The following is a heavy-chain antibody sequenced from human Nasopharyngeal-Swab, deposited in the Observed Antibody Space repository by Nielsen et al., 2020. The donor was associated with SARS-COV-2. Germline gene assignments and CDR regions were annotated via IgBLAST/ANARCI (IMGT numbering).Heavy chain of an antibody. Sequence: GGSLRLSCAASGFTFSSYSMNWVRQAPGKGLEWVSYISSSGSTIYYADSVKGRFTISRDNAKNSLYLQMNSLRAEDTAVYYCARDPHYYGSRGGPWFDPWGQGTLVTVSS. CDR2: ISSSGSTI. V-gene: IGHV3-48*04. CDR3: ARDPHYYGSRGGPWFDP. J-gene: IGHJ5*02. CDR1: GFTFSSYS. D-gene: IGHD3-10*01.